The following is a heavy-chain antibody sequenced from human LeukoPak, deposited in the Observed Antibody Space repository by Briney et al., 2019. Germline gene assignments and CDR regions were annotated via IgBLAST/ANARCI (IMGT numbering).Heavy chain of an antibody. CDR3: ARKAGKYNWFDP. Sequence: ASVKVSCKASGYTFTSYDINWVRQATGQGLEWMGWMNPNRGNTGYAQKFQGRVTMTRNTSISTAYMELSSLRSEDTAVYYCARKAGKYNWFDPWGQGTLVTVSS. CDR1: GYTFTSYD. J-gene: IGHJ5*02. V-gene: IGHV1-8*01. D-gene: IGHD1-1*01. CDR2: MNPNRGNT.